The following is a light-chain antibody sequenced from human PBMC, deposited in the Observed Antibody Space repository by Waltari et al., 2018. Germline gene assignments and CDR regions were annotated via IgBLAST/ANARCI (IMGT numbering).Light chain of an antibody. V-gene: IGLV8-61*01. CDR2: KAN. Sequence: QTVVTQEPSLSVSPGGTVTLPCALSSGSVSSTSYATWYQQAPGQPPRTLMYKANSRSSGVPVRFSGSILGNKAALTITGAQAEDESDYYCALYMGSGIWVFGGGTKLTVL. CDR1: SGSVSSTSY. J-gene: IGLJ3*02. CDR3: ALYMGSGIWV.